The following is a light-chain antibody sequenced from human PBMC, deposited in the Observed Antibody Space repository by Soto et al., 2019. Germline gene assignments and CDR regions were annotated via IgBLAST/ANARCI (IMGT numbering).Light chain of an antibody. CDR3: QQYNNWPRT. CDR2: RAS. V-gene: IGKV3-15*01. Sequence: EIVMTQSPATLSVSPGERVTLSCRASQSLSGNFAWYQQKPGLAPRLLINRASTRATGIPARFSGSGSETEFTLTISSLQSEDFAVYYCQQYNNWPRTFGQGNKVEI. J-gene: IGKJ1*01. CDR1: QSLSGN.